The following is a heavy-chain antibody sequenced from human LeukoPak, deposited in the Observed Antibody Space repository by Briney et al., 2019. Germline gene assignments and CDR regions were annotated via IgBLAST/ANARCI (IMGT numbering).Heavy chain of an antibody. D-gene: IGHD5-12*01. J-gene: IGHJ3*02. CDR3: ARDPGYSGYDSMWSDAFDI. Sequence: SETLSLTCTVSGGSISSSSYYWGWIRQPPGKGLEWIGSIYYSGSTYYNPSLKSRVTISVDTSKNQFSLKLSSVTAADTAVYYCARDPGYSGYDSMWSDAFDIWGQGTMVTVSS. V-gene: IGHV4-39*07. CDR1: GGSISSSSYY. CDR2: IYYSGST.